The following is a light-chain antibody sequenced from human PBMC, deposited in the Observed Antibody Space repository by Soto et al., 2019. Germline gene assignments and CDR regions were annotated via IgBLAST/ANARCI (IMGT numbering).Light chain of an antibody. CDR1: SSNIGSNT. Sequence: QSVLTQPPSASGTPGQRVTISCSGSSSNIGSNTVNWYQQLPGTAPKILIYSNNQRPSGGPDRFSGSKSGTSAALAISGLQSEDEADYYCAAWDDSLNGVVFGGGTKLTVL. J-gene: IGLJ2*01. CDR2: SNN. V-gene: IGLV1-44*01. CDR3: AAWDDSLNGVV.